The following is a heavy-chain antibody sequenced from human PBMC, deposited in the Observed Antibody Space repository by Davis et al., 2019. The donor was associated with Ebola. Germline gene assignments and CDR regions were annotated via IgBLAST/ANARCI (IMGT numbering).Heavy chain of an antibody. Sequence: GSLRLSCTVSGGSISSSSYYWGWIRQPPGKGLEWIGYIYYSGSTNYNPSLKSRVTISVDTSKNQFSLKLSSVTAADTAVYYCARDRTIVVVPAAISYYYGMDVWGQGTTVTVSS. CDR1: GGSISSSSYY. D-gene: IGHD2-2*01. V-gene: IGHV4-61*01. J-gene: IGHJ6*02. CDR3: ARDRTIVVVPAAISYYYGMDV. CDR2: IYYSGST.